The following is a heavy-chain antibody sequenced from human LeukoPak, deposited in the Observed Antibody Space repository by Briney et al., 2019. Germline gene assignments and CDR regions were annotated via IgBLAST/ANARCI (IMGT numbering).Heavy chain of an antibody. CDR3: ASDAGD. D-gene: IGHD7-27*01. Sequence: PGGSLRLSCAASGFTFDDYAMHWVRQAPGKGLEWVSGISWNSGSIGYADSVKGRFTVSRDNAKNSLYLQMNSLRAEDMALYYCASDAGDWGQGTLVTVSS. V-gene: IGHV3-9*03. J-gene: IGHJ4*02. CDR1: GFTFDDYA. CDR2: ISWNSGSI.